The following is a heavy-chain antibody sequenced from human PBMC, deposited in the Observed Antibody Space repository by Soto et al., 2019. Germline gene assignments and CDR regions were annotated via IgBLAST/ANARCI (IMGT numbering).Heavy chain of an antibody. V-gene: IGHV4-31*03. D-gene: IGHD3-22*01. CDR3: ARAGDDSSGYLRVFDY. J-gene: IGHJ4*02. CDR1: GGSISSGGYY. Sequence: QVQLQESGPGLVKPSQTLSLTCTVSGGSISSGGYYWSWIRQHPGKGLEWIGYIYYSGSTYYNPPLKSRVTISVDTSKNQFSLKLSSVTAADTAVYYCARAGDDSSGYLRVFDYWGQGTLVTVSS. CDR2: IYYSGST.